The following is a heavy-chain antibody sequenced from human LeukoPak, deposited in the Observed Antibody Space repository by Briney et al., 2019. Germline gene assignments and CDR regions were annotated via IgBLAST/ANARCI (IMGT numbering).Heavy chain of an antibody. J-gene: IGHJ4*02. CDR2: IIPIFGTA. CDR3: AAQLYGDYEVDY. Sequence: SVKVSCKASGGTFSSYAISWVRQAPGQGLEWMGGIIPIFGTANYAQKFQGRVTITTDESTSTAYMELSSLRSEDTAVCYCAAQLYGDYEVDYWGQGTLVTVSS. D-gene: IGHD4-17*01. CDR1: GGTFSSYA. V-gene: IGHV1-69*05.